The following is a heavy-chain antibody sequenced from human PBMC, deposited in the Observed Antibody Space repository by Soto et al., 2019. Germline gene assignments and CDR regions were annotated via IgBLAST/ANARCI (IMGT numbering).Heavy chain of an antibody. J-gene: IGHJ4*02. CDR3: ARGITGTMFDY. D-gene: IGHD1-7*01. CDR2: IYHVGNT. Sequence: WTWIRQPPGKGLVWIGYIYHVGNTFYNTSLKSRAALAVDKSKNQFFLRLNSVTAADTAMYYCARGITGTMFDYWGQGILVTVSS. V-gene: IGHV4-30-2*01.